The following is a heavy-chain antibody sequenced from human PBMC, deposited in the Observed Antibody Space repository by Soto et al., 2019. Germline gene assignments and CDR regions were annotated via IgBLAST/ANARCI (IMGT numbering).Heavy chain of an antibody. J-gene: IGHJ4*02. V-gene: IGHV4-30-2*01. CDR1: GGSISSGGYS. D-gene: IGHD1-26*01. CDR3: ARLGGVKSFSDY. Sequence: SETLSLTCAVSGGSISSGGYSWSWIRQPPGKGLEWIGYIYHSGSTYYNPSLKSRVTISVDRSKNQFSLKLSSVTAADTAVYYCARLGGVKSFSDYWGQGTLVTVSS. CDR2: IYHSGST.